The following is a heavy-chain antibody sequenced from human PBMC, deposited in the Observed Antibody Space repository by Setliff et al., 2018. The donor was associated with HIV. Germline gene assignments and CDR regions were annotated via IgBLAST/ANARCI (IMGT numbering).Heavy chain of an antibody. Sequence: ASVKVSCKASGGTISSYAISWVRQAPGQGPEWMGRVDPEDGETIYAEKFQGRVTIIADTSTDTAYMELSSLQSEDTAVYYCARATGDLAPFDDWGQGTLVTVSS. CDR3: ARATGDLAPFDD. V-gene: IGHV1-69-2*01. J-gene: IGHJ4*02. CDR2: VDPEDGET. D-gene: IGHD7-27*01. CDR1: GGTISSYA.